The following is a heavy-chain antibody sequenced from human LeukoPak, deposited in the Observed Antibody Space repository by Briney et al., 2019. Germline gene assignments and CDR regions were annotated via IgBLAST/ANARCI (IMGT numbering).Heavy chain of an antibody. Sequence: PGRSLRLSCAASGFTFSSYGMHWVRQAPGKGLEWVALISYDGSNKYYADSVKGRFTISRDNSKNTLYLQMNSLRAEDTAVYYCARWGGYSYGIENWGQGTLVTVSS. CDR2: ISYDGSNK. CDR1: GFTFSSYG. CDR3: ARWGGYSYGIEN. D-gene: IGHD5-18*01. V-gene: IGHV3-30*03. J-gene: IGHJ4*02.